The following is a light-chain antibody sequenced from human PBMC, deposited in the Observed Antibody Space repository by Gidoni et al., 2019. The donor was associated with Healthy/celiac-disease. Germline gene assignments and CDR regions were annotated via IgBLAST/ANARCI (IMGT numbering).Light chain of an antibody. CDR3: QQYNNWWGT. V-gene: IGKV3-15*01. CDR1: QSVSSN. CDR2: GAS. Sequence: DIVMTQSPATLSVSPGERATLSCRASQSVSSNLAWYQQKPGQAPRLLIYGASTRATGIPARFSGSGSGTEFTLTISSLQSEDFAVYYCQQYNNWWGTFXXXTKVEIK. J-gene: IGKJ1*01.